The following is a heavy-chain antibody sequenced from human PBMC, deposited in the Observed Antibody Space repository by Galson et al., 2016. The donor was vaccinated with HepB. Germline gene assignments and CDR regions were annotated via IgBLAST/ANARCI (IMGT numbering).Heavy chain of an antibody. CDR1: GYTLSELS. V-gene: IGHV1-24*01. Sequence: SVKVSCKVSGYTLSELSIHWVRQAPGKGLEWMGGFDLENGETISAQKFQGRVTVTEDTSTDTAYMELSSLISEDTAAYYCTTDVGLTAADPFQYWGQGTLVTVSS. CDR3: TTDVGLTAADPFQY. CDR2: FDLENGET. D-gene: IGHD6-13*01. J-gene: IGHJ4*02.